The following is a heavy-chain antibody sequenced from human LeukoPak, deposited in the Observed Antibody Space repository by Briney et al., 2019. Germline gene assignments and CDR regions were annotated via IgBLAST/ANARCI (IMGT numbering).Heavy chain of an antibody. Sequence: GGTLRLSCAASGFTFSSYGMIWVRQAPGKGLEWVSGISGSGGSTYLADSVKGRFTISRDNSKNTLYLQMNSLRADDTAVYYCARDPYSSGYALDYWGQGTLVTVSS. J-gene: IGHJ4*02. CDR3: ARDPYSSGYALDY. CDR2: ISGSGGST. CDR1: GFTFSSYG. V-gene: IGHV3-23*01. D-gene: IGHD3-22*01.